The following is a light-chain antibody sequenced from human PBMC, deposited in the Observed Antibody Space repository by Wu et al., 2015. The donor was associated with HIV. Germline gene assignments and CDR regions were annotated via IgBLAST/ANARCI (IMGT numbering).Light chain of an antibody. CDR2: EAS. CDR1: QSVSNY. CDR3: QHRSDWPPT. J-gene: IGKJ4*01. Sequence: EIVLTQSPAILSLFPGERATLSCRASQSVSNYVAWYQQKPGQAPKLLIYEASRRATGIPLRFSGSGSGTDFTLTINSLEPEDFAVYYCQHRSDWPPTFAGGPKVEIK. V-gene: IGKV3-11*01.